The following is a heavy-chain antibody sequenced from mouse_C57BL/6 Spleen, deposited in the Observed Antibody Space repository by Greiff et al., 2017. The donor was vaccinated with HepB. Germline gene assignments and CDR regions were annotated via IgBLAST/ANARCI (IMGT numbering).Heavy chain of an antibody. CDR2: ISSGSSTI. J-gene: IGHJ2*02. Sequence: EVMLVESGGGLVKPGGSLKLSCAASGFTFSDYGMHWVGQAPEKGLEWVAYISSGSSTIYYAVTVKGRFTISRDKAKNTLFLQMTSLRCEDTAMYYCARKLGRGYFDYWGHGPSLTDST. V-gene: IGHV5-17*01. CDR1: GFTFSDYG. CDR3: ARKLGRGYFDY. D-gene: IGHD4-1*01.